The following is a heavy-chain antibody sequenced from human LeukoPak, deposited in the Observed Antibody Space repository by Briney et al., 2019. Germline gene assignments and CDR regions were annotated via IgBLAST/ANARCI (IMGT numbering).Heavy chain of an antibody. CDR3: ARGTSSVRRYFDWFWATPTTSFQDDY. D-gene: IGHD3-9*01. CDR1: GYTLTSYD. V-gene: IGHV1-8*01. Sequence: ASVKVSCTASGYTLTSYDINWVRQATGQGLEWMGWMNPNSGNTGYAQKFQGRVTMTRNTSISTAYMELSSLRSEDTAVYYCARGTSSVRRYFDWFWATPTTSFQDDYWGQGTLVTVSS. J-gene: IGHJ4*02. CDR2: MNPNSGNT.